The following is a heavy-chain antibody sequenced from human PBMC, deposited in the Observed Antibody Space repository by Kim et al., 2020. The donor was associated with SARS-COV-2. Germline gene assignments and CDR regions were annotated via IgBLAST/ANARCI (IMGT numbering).Heavy chain of an antibody. J-gene: IGHJ4*02. V-gene: IGHV3-23*01. D-gene: IGHD5-18*01. Sequence: DSVKGRFTISRDNSKNTLYLQMNSLRAEDTAVYYCAKHNGGTAMVTGYWGQGTLVTGSS. CDR3: AKHNGGTAMVTGY.